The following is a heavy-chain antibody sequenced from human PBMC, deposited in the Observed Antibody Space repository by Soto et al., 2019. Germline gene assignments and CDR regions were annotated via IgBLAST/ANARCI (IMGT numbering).Heavy chain of an antibody. D-gene: IGHD3-22*01. CDR2: IRSKAKNYAT. J-gene: IGHJ4*02. CDR3: TRYYNDTSGYFDY. V-gene: IGHV3-73*01. CDR1: GFTFSGSA. Sequence: GGSPRLSCAASGFTFSGSAIHWVRQASGKGLEWVGRIRSKAKNYATSYSASVTGRFTFSRDDSKNTAYLQMDSLKTEDTAVYYCTRYYNDTSGYFDYWGQGTLVTVSS.